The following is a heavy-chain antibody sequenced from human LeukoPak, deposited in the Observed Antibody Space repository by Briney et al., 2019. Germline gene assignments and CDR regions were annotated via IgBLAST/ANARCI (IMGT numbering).Heavy chain of an antibody. J-gene: IGHJ4*02. V-gene: IGHV3-30-3*01. Sequence: GGSLRLSCAASGFTFSSYAMHWVRQAPGKGLEWVAVISYDGSNKYYADSVKGRFTISRDNAKNILYLQMNGLRAEDTAVYYCAKGYKYGHYWGQGSLVTVSS. CDR3: AKGYKYGHY. CDR1: GFTFSSYA. D-gene: IGHD5-24*01. CDR2: ISYDGSNK.